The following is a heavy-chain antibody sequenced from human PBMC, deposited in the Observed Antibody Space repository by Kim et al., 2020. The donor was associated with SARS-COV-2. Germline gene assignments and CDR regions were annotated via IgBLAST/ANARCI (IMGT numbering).Heavy chain of an antibody. V-gene: IGHV3-9*01. CDR1: GFTFDDYA. CDR3: AKGPPYYDILTGYYFGFDY. CDR2: ISWNSGSI. Sequence: GGSLRLSCAASGFTFDDYAMHWVRQAPGKGLEWVSGISWNSGSIGYADSVKGRFTISRDNAKNSLYLQMNSLRAEDTALYYCAKGPPYYDILTGYYFGFDYWGQGTLVTVSS. J-gene: IGHJ4*02. D-gene: IGHD3-9*01.